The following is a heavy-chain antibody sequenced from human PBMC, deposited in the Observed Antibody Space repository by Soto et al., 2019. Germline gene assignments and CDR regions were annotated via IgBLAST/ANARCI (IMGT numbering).Heavy chain of an antibody. CDR3: ARGGSGSRIWWYFDL. CDR1: GYTFTIYY. CDR2: INPSGGST. J-gene: IGHJ2*01. Sequence: QVQLVQSGAEVKKPGASVKVSCKASGYTFTIYYMHWVRQAPGQGLEWMGIINPSGGSTSYAQMFQGRVTMTRDTSTSTVYMELSSLRSEDTAVYYCARGGSGSRIWWYFDLWGRGTLVTVSS. V-gene: IGHV1-46*01. D-gene: IGHD6-19*01.